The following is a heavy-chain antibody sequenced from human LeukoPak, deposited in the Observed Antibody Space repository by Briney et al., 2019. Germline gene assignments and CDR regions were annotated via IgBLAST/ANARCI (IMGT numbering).Heavy chain of an antibody. D-gene: IGHD3-22*01. CDR2: IHYSGST. CDR3: AGVLDYYDSSDLDAFDI. Sequence: PETLSLTCTVSGGSISSYYSSWIRQPPRKGLEWIGYIHYSGSTNYNPSLKSRVTISVDTSKNQFSLKLSSVTAADTAVYYCAGVLDYYDSSDLDAFDIWGQGTMVTVSS. CDR1: GGSISSYY. J-gene: IGHJ3*02. V-gene: IGHV4-59*01.